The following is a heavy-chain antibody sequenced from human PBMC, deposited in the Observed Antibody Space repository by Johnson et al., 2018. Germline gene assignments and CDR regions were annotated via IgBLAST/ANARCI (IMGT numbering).Heavy chain of an antibody. CDR3: ERGRRGGYGMDV. Sequence: VQLVQSGGGLVKPGGSLRLSCAASGFTFSSYSMNWVRQAPGKGLEWVSSISSSSSYKYYADSVKGRFTISRDNAKNSLHLQMNSLRAEDTAVYYCERGRRGGYGMDVWGQGTTVTVSS. CDR1: GFTFSSYS. J-gene: IGHJ6*02. V-gene: IGHV3-21*01. CDR2: ISSSSSYK.